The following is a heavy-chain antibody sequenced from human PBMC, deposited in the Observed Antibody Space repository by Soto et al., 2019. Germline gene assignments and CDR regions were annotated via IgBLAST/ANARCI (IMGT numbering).Heavy chain of an antibody. V-gene: IGHV3-7*01. CDR2: INHDGTEI. J-gene: IGHJ4*02. Sequence: RQTPGKGLEWVANINHDGTEIYYVDSVKGRFTISRDSAQNSLYLQMHSLRAEDTAVYFCARTIGGAAAFWGQGTLVTVSS. D-gene: IGHD2-15*01. CDR3: ARTIGGAAAF.